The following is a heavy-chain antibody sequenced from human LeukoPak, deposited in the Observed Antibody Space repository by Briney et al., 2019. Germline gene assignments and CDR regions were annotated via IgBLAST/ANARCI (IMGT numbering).Heavy chain of an antibody. CDR3: AHSPPYYSGSGSYFPAYYFDY. CDR1: GFSLSTSGMG. CDR2: IYWDDDK. D-gene: IGHD3-10*01. Sequence: SGPTLVKPTQTLTLTCTFSGFSLSTSGMGVGWIRQPPEKALEWLALIYWDDDKRYSPSLKSRLTITKDTSKNQVVLTMTNMDPVDTATYYCAHSPPYYSGSGSYFPAYYFDYWGQGTLVTVSS. V-gene: IGHV2-5*02. J-gene: IGHJ4*02.